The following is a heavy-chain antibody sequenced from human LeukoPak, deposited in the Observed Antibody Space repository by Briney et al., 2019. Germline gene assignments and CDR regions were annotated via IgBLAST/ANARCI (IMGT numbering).Heavy chain of an antibody. CDR1: GGSISNYY. Sequence: SETLSLTCTVSGGSISNYYWSWIRQPPGKGLEWLGYVYNSGSTHYNPSFKSRVTISADTSKNQFSLKLSSVTAADTAVYYCARDRGYCSSTSCYMAGNYFDYWGQGTLVTVSS. CDR2: VYNSGST. D-gene: IGHD2-2*01. J-gene: IGHJ4*02. CDR3: ARDRGYCSSTSCYMAGNYFDY. V-gene: IGHV4-4*08.